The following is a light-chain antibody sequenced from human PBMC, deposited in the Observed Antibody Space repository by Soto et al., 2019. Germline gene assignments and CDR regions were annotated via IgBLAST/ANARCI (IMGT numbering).Light chain of an antibody. CDR3: CSYAGSSTLGYV. V-gene: IGLV2-23*02. CDR2: EVS. CDR1: SSDVGSYDL. J-gene: IGLJ1*01. Sequence: SDLTRAAYVSGSPGRSITIFYTGTSSDVGSYDLVSWYQHHPGKAPKLMIYEVSKRPSGVSNRFSGSKSGNTASLTISGLQAEDEADYYCCSYAGSSTLGYVFGTGTKVTVL.